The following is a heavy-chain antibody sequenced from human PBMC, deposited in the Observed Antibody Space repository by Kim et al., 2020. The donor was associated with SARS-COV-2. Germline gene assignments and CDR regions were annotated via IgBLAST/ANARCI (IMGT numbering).Heavy chain of an antibody. V-gene: IGHV3-7*03. CDR2: IKEDGSVK. J-gene: IGHJ4*02. Sequence: GGSLRLSCAASDFTFSRYWMSWVRQAPGKGLEWVANIKEDGSVKQYVDSVKGRFTSTRDNARNSLYLQMNSLRADDTAGYYCARDGVLSYTSGWDYWGRGTLVTVSS. CDR1: DFTFSRYW. CDR3: ARDGVLSYTSGWDY. D-gene: IGHD6-25*01.